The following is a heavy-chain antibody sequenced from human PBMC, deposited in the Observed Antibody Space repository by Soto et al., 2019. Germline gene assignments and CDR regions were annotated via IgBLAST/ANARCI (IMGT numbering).Heavy chain of an antibody. J-gene: IGHJ5*02. CDR1: GGTFSSYA. Sequence: GASVKVSCKASGGTFSSYAISWVRQAPGQGLEWMGGIIPIFGTANYAQKFQGRVTITADESTSTAYMELSSLRSEDTAVYYCARGPGIVGARGWFDPWGQGTLVTVSS. CDR3: ARGPGIVGARGWFDP. D-gene: IGHD1-26*01. CDR2: IIPIFGTA. V-gene: IGHV1-69*13.